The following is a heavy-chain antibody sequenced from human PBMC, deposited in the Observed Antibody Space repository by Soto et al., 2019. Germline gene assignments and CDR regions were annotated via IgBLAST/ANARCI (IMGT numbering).Heavy chain of an antibody. J-gene: IGHJ4*02. Sequence: DVQLVESGGVWFQPGRSPRLSCAASGFKFSFYWMIWVRQATGKGVEWGGHIKHDTSEAHYADSVKGRFTITRDNIKNFLFLQMRDLRADDTASYYCARDGLLFSGPYRPSRFDYWGLGALVTVSS. CDR2: IKHDTSEA. V-gene: IGHV3-7*03. D-gene: IGHD3-16*02. CDR1: GFKFSFYW. CDR3: ARDGLLFSGPYRPSRFDY.